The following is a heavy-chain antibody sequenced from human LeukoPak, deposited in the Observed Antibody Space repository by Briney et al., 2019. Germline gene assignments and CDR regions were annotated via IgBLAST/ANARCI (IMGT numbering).Heavy chain of an antibody. J-gene: IGHJ5*02. CDR3: ARDHSGYSGYVLHYNWFDP. Sequence: ASVKVSCKASGYTFASYYMHWVRQAPGQGLEWMGIINPSGGSTSYAQKFQGRVTMTRDTSTSTVYMELSSLRSEDTAVYYCARDHSGYSGYVLHYNWFDPWGQGTLVTVSS. CDR2: INPSGGST. CDR1: GYTFASYY. D-gene: IGHD5-12*01. V-gene: IGHV1-46*01.